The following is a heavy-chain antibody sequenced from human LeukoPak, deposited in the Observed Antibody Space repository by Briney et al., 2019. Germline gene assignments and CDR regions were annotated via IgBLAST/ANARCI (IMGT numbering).Heavy chain of an antibody. J-gene: IGHJ4*02. CDR2: ISGSGGST. Sequence: PGGSLRLSCAASGFTFSSYAMSWVRQAPGKGLEWVSAISGSGGSTYYADSVKGRFTISRDNSKNTLYLQMNSLRAEDTAVYYCGKAPKRVVGATRGYYFDYWGQGTLVTVSS. CDR3: GKAPKRVVGATRGYYFDY. CDR1: GFTFSSYA. V-gene: IGHV3-23*01. D-gene: IGHD1-26*01.